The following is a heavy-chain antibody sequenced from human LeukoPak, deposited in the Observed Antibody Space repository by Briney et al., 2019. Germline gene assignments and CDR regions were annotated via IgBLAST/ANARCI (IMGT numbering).Heavy chain of an antibody. CDR3: ARDTRYCSSTSCAWGFDP. D-gene: IGHD2-2*01. V-gene: IGHV1-8*01. Sequence: GASVKVSCRASGFTITSYDINWVRQSTGQGLEWMGWMNPISGHTGYAQKFQGRVTMTRDTSTSTVCMELSSLRSEDTAVYYCARDTRYCSSTSCAWGFDPWGQGTLVTVSS. CDR2: MNPISGHT. CDR1: GFTITSYD. J-gene: IGHJ5*02.